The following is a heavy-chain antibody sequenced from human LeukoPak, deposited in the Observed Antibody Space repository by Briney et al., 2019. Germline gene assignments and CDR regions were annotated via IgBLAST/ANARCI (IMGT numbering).Heavy chain of an antibody. J-gene: IGHJ4*02. CDR2: IKQDGSEE. Sequence: GGSLRLSCAASGFTFSSYAMNWVRQAPGKGLEWLASIKQDGSEEYYVDSVKGRFTISRDNAKNSLYLQTNSLRAEDTAVYYCARGAGFKTDYWGQGILVTVSS. V-gene: IGHV3-7*04. CDR1: GFTFSSYA. CDR3: ARGAGFKTDY.